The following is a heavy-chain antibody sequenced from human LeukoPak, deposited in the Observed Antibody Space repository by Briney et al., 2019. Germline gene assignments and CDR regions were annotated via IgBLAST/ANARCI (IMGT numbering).Heavy chain of an antibody. J-gene: IGHJ5*02. CDR2: IYQSGIT. CDR1: GGSISSGGYS. CDR3: AGFPGDPKWFDL. D-gene: IGHD2-21*01. Sequence: SQTLSLTCAVSGGSISSGGYSWSWIRQPPGKGPEWIGYIYQSGITNYNPSLRTRVTISIDRSKTQFSLKLTSVTAADTAVYFCAGFPGDPKWFDLWGQGTLVTVSS. V-gene: IGHV4-30-2*01.